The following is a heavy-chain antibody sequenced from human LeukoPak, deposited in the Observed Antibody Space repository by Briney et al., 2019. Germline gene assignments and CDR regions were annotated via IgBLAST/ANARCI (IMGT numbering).Heavy chain of an antibody. J-gene: IGHJ4*02. CDR2: ISAYNGNT. CDR1: GYTFTSYG. V-gene: IGHV1-18*01. CDR3: ARGGESSSWNEDFDY. D-gene: IGHD6-13*01. Sequence: ASVTVSCKASGYTFTSYGISWVRQAPGQGLEWMGWISAYNGNTNYAQKLQGRVTMTTDTSTSTAYMELRSLRSDDTAVYYCARGGESSSWNEDFDYWGQGTLVTVSS.